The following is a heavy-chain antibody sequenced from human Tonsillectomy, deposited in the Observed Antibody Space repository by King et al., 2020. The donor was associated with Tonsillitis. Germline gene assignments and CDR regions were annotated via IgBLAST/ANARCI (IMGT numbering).Heavy chain of an antibody. CDR2: ISSSGSYT. CDR1: GFTFSDYF. Sequence: HVQLVESGGGLVKPGGSLRLSCAASGFTFSDYFMIWIRQAPGKGLEWLSYISSSGSYTNYADSVKGRFTISRDNAKNSLYLQMNSLRAEDTAVYYCAREGGHDYGDYDFGYKVGYFDLWGRGTLVTVSS. J-gene: IGHJ2*01. D-gene: IGHD4-17*01. CDR3: AREGGHDYGDYDFGYKVGYFDL. V-gene: IGHV3-11*06.